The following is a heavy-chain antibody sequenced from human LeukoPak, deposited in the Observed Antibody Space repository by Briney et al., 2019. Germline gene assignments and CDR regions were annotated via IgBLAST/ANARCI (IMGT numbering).Heavy chain of an antibody. V-gene: IGHV3-7*03. CDR1: GFTFSAYW. CDR2: IRQGGNEK. Sequence: GGSLRLSCAASGFTFSAYWMSWVRQAPGKGLEWVANIRQGGNEKYFVDSVKGRFTISRDNAKNSLYLQMNSLGAEDTAVYYCAKSFVVYNWGSSGWFDAFDIWGQGTMVTVSS. CDR3: AKSFVVYNWGSSGWFDAFDI. J-gene: IGHJ3*02. D-gene: IGHD6-19*01.